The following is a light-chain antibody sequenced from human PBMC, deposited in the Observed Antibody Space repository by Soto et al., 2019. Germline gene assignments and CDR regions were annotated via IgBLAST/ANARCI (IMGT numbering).Light chain of an antibody. V-gene: IGKV3-20*01. J-gene: IGKJ1*01. Sequence: EIVLTQSPGTLSLSQGERATLSCRASQSVSSSNLAWYQQRPGQAPRLLIYGASSRATGIPVRFSGSGSGTDFTLTINGLEPEDFAVFFCQHYGSSRWTFGQGTKLAIK. CDR2: GAS. CDR1: QSVSSSN. CDR3: QHYGSSRWT.